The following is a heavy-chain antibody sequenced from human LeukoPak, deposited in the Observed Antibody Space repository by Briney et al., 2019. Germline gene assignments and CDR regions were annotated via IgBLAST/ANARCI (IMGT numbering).Heavy chain of an antibody. V-gene: IGHV5-10-1*01. Sequence: GESLKISCKASGYRFTSYWINWVRQMPGKGLEWMGRIDPSDSYTNYSPSFQGHVTISADKSISTAYLQWSSLKASDTAMYYCARLDYDILTGYGNIDYWGQGTLVTVSS. D-gene: IGHD3-9*01. CDR3: ARLDYDILTGYGNIDY. J-gene: IGHJ4*02. CDR2: IDPSDSYT. CDR1: GYRFTSYW.